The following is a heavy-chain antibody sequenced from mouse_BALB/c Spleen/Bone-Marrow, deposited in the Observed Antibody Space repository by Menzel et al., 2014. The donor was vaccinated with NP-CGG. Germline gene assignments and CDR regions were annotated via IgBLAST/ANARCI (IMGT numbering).Heavy chain of an antibody. D-gene: IGHD2-14*01. V-gene: IGHV1-54*01. Sequence: VQVVESGAELVRPGTSVKVSCKASGYAFTNYLIEWVKQRPGQGLEWIGVINPGSGGTNYNEKFKGKATLTVDTSSSTAYVDLSSLTSEDSAVYYCARHHRYAYYFDYWGQGTTLTVSS. J-gene: IGHJ2*01. CDR1: GYAFTNYL. CDR3: ARHHRYAYYFDY. CDR2: INPGSGGT.